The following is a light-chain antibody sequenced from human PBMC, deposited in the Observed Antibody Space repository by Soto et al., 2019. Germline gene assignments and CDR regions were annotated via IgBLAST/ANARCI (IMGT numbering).Light chain of an antibody. CDR3: QQYGSSGT. V-gene: IGKV3-20*01. CDR2: DAS. J-gene: IGKJ1*01. Sequence: EIVLTQSPATLSWSPGERATLSGRASQSVSSSLAWYQQKPGQAPRLLIYDASNRATGIPDRFSGSGSGTDFTLTISRLEPEDFAVYYCQQYGSSGTFGQGTKVDIK. CDR1: QSVSSS.